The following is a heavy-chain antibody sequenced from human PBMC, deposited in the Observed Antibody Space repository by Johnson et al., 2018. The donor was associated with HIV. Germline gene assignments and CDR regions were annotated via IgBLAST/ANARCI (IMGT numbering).Heavy chain of an antibody. CDR3: AREGSYSGSLSDAFDI. J-gene: IGHJ3*02. CDR1: GFTVSSNY. V-gene: IGHV3-66*03. Sequence: EVQVVESGGGLIQPGGSLRLSCAASGFTVSSNYMSWVRQAPGKGLEWVSVIYRGGRTHYADSVRGRFSISRDNSKNTLYHQMNSLRAEDTAVYYCAREGSYSGSLSDAFDIWGQGTMVTVSS. D-gene: IGHD1-26*01. CDR2: IYRGGRT.